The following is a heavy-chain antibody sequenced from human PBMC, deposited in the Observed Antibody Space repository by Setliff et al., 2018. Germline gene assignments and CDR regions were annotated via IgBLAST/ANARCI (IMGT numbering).Heavy chain of an antibody. D-gene: IGHD3-22*01. Sequence: ETLSLSCAASGFTFSSYAMSWVRQAPGKGLEWVSAISGSGGSTYYADSVKGRFTISRDNSKNTLYLQMNSLRAEDTAVYYCAKVKTYYYDSSTLDYWGQGTLVTVS. CDR3: AKVKTYYYDSSTLDY. CDR1: GFTFSSYA. V-gene: IGHV3-23*01. J-gene: IGHJ4*02. CDR2: ISGSGGST.